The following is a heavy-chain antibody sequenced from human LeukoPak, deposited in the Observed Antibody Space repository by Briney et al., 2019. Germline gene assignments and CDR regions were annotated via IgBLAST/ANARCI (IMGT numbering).Heavy chain of an antibody. Sequence: GGSLRLSCAASGFKFDDYGMSWVRQVPGKGLEWVSGINWNGGSRGYADSVKGRFTISRDNSKNTLYLQMNSLRAEDTAVYYCAKDYGHCSGGSCSTAVYWGQGTLVTVSS. D-gene: IGHD2-15*01. J-gene: IGHJ4*02. CDR3: AKDYGHCSGGSCSTAVY. CDR1: GFKFDDYG. V-gene: IGHV3-20*04. CDR2: INWNGGSR.